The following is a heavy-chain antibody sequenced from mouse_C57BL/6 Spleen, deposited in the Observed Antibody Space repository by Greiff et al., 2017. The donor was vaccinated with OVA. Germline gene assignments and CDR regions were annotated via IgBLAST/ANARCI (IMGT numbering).Heavy chain of an antibody. Sequence: VKLQESGAELVRPGASVTLSCKASGYTFTDYEMHWVKQTPVHGLEWIGAIDPETGGTAYNQKFKGKAILTADKSSSTAYMELRSLTSEDSAVYYCSARTGFYAMDYWGQGTSVTVSS. CDR2: IDPETGGT. V-gene: IGHV1-15*01. CDR1: GYTFTDYE. CDR3: SARTGFYAMDY. D-gene: IGHD4-1*01. J-gene: IGHJ4*01.